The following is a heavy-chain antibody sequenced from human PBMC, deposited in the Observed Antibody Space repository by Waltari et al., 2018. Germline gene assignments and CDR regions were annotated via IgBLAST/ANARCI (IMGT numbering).Heavy chain of an antibody. V-gene: IGHV1-69*01. CDR2: IIPIFGTA. J-gene: IGHJ3*02. CDR1: GGTFSSYA. D-gene: IGHD2-21*02. Sequence: QVQLVQSGAEVKKPGSSVKVSCKASGGTFSSYAISWVRQAPGQGLEWMGGIIPIFGTANYAQKFQGRVTITADESTSTAYRERSSLRSEDTAVYYCASGLDTHIVVVTAPKAFDIWGQGTMVTVSS. CDR3: ASGLDTHIVVVTAPKAFDI.